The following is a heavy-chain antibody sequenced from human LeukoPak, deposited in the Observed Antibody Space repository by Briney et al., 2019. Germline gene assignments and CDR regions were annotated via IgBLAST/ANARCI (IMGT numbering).Heavy chain of an antibody. D-gene: IGHD1-26*01. CDR3: AKGMGVASLIGDALHV. V-gene: IGHV3-9*03. Sequence: SGGSLRLSCAASGFTFDDYAMHWVRQAPGKGLEWVSGITWNSYTIVYADSVKGRFTISRDNAKKSLFLQMNSLRAEDMALYYCAKGMGVASLIGDALHVWGQGTMVTVSS. CDR1: GFTFDDYA. CDR2: ITWNSYTI. J-gene: IGHJ3*01.